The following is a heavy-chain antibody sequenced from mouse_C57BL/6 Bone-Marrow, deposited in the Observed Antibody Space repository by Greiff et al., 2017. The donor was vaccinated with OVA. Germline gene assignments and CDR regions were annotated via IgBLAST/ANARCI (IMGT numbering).Heavy chain of an antibody. V-gene: IGHV1-82*01. CDR1: GYAFSSSW. CDR3: ARSENYYGSSFYYAMDY. Sequence: VQLVESGPELVKPGASVKISCKASGYAFSSSWMNWVKQRPGKGLEWIGRIYPGDGDTNYNGKFKGKATLTADKSSSTAYMQLSSLTSEDSAVYFCARSENYYGSSFYYAMDYWGQGTSVTVSS. D-gene: IGHD1-1*01. J-gene: IGHJ4*01. CDR2: IYPGDGDT.